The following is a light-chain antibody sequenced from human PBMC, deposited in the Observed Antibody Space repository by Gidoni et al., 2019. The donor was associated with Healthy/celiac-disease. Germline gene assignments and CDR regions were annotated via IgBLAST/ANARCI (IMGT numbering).Light chain of an antibody. Sequence: QSVLTQPPSASAPPGPRVTISCSGSSSNIGSNYVYWYQQLPGTAPKLLIYSNNQRPSGVPDRFSGSKSGTSASLAISGLRSEDEADYYCAAWDDSLSGRVFGGGTKLTVL. V-gene: IGLV1-47*02. CDR3: AAWDDSLSGRV. CDR1: SSNIGSNY. J-gene: IGLJ3*02. CDR2: SNN.